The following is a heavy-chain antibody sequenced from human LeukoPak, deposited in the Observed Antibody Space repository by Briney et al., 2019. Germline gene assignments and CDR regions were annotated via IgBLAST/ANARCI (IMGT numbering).Heavy chain of an antibody. V-gene: IGHV1-18*01. J-gene: IGHJ6*02. CDR1: GNSFSSYG. CDR3: ARGPPYDYIWGSFTRLYDHYGMDG. Sequence: ASVKVSCKASGNSFSSYGISWVRQAPGQGLEWMGRISADNGNTNYAQKFQGRVTMTTDPSTSTAYMELRSLRSDDTAVYYCARGPPYDYIWGSFTRLYDHYGMDGWGQGTTVTVSS. CDR2: ISADNGNT. D-gene: IGHD3-16*01.